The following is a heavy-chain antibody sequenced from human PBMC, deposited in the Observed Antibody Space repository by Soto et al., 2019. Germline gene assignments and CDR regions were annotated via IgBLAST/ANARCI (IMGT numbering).Heavy chain of an antibody. Sequence: EVQLVESGGGLVQPGGSLRLSCAASGFTFSSYRMNWVRQAPGIGLERVSYISSSSTSINYADSVKGRFTISRDNAKNSLYMQMNSLRAEDTAVYYCARAPPARGAYYYFDYWGQGVLVTVSS. D-gene: IGHD3-16*01. J-gene: IGHJ4*02. CDR1: GFTFSSYR. CDR2: ISSSSTSI. V-gene: IGHV3-48*01. CDR3: ARAPPARGAYYYFDY.